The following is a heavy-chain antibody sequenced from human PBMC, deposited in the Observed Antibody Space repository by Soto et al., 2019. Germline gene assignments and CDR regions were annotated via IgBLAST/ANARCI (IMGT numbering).Heavy chain of an antibody. D-gene: IGHD2-21*01. Sequence: GESLKISCAASGFTFSSYAMSWVRQAPGKGLEWVSAISGSGGSTYYADSVKGRFTISRDNSKNTLYLQMNSLRAEDTAVYYCAKVVRLRVYYYYMDVWGKGTTVTVSS. CDR1: GFTFSSYA. J-gene: IGHJ6*03. CDR2: ISGSGGST. CDR3: AKVVRLRVYYYYMDV. V-gene: IGHV3-23*01.